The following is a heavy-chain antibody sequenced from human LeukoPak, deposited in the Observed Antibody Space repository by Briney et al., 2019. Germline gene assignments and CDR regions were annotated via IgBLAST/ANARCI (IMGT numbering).Heavy chain of an antibody. Sequence: GGSLRLSCAASGFTFSSYSMNWVRQAPGKGLEWVSYISSSSSTIYYADSVKGRFTISRDNAKNSLYLQMNSLRAENTAVYYCARDRIAARPYWFDPWGQGTLVTVSS. CDR2: ISSSSSTI. J-gene: IGHJ5*02. CDR3: ARDRIAARPYWFDP. V-gene: IGHV3-48*01. CDR1: GFTFSSYS. D-gene: IGHD6-6*01.